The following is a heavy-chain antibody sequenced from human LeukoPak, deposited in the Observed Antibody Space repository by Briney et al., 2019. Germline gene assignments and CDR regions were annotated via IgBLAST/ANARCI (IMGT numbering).Heavy chain of an antibody. V-gene: IGHV3-30*02. D-gene: IGHD6-13*01. CDR3: ARDGAAAYDY. CDR1: GFTFNSYG. Sequence: GSLRLSCAASGFTFNSYGMHWVRQAPGKGLEWVAFIRYDGSNKYYADSVKGRFTISRDNSKNTLYLQMNSLRAEDTAVYYCARDGAAAYDYWGQGTLVTVSS. J-gene: IGHJ4*02. CDR2: IRYDGSNK.